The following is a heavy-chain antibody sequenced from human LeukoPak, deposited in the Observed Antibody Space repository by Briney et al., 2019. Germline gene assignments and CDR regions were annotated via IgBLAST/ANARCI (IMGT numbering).Heavy chain of an antibody. Sequence: GESLKISCKGSGYTFTTNWIGWVRQMPGKGLEWMGIIYPSDSDTRYSPSFQGQVTISADKSISTAYLQWSSLKASDTAMNYCARQGGRYFDYWGQGTLVTVSS. CDR1: GYTFTTNW. D-gene: IGHD1-26*01. CDR3: ARQGGRYFDY. V-gene: IGHV5-51*01. CDR2: IYPSDSDT. J-gene: IGHJ4*02.